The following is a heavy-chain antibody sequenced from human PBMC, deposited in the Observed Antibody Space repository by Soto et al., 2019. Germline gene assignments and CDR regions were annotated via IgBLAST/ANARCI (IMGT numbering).Heavy chain of an antibody. CDR2: IYYSGST. CDR3: ARVSVDTAIVDY. V-gene: IGHV4-30-4*01. J-gene: IGHJ4*02. CDR1: GGSVSSGDYY. Sequence: SETLSLTCTVSGGSVSSGDYYWSWIRQPPGKGLEWIGYIYYSGSTYYNPSLKSRVTISVDTSKNQFSLKLSSVTAADTAVYYCARVSVDTAIVDYWGQGTLVTVSS. D-gene: IGHD5-18*01.